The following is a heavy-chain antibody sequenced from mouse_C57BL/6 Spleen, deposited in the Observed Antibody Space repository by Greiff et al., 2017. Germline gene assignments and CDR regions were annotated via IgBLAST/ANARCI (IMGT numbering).Heavy chain of an antibody. V-gene: IGHV1-66*01. Sequence: VQLVESGPELVKPGASVKISCKASGYSFTSYYIHWVKQRPGQGLEWIGWIYPGSGNTKYNEKFKGKATLTADTSSSTAYLQLSSLTSEDSAVYYCASQLGSPFAYWGQGTLVTVSA. CDR2: IYPGSGNT. D-gene: IGHD4-1*02. J-gene: IGHJ3*01. CDR1: GYSFTSYY. CDR3: ASQLGSPFAY.